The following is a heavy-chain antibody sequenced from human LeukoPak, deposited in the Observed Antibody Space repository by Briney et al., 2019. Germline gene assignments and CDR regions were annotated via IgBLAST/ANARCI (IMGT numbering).Heavy chain of an antibody. J-gene: IGHJ4*02. Sequence: SETLSLTCTVSGGSISTGDYYWAWVRQPPGKGLGWAGSVDSSGKTYHNPSLKSRVTVSVDTSKNQFSLKVTSVTAADTAVYYCARLLAAAKTDYFDYWGQGILVTVSS. V-gene: IGHV4-39*01. D-gene: IGHD6-13*01. CDR2: VDSSGKT. CDR1: GGSISTGDYY. CDR3: ARLLAAAKTDYFDY.